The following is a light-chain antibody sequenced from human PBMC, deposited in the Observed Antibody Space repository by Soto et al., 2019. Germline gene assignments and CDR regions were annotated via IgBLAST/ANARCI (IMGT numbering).Light chain of an antibody. Sequence: QSVLTQPASVSGSPGQSITISCTGTSSDVGGYNYVSWYQQHPGKVPKLMIYDVSNRPSGVSNRFSGSKSGNTASLTISGPQAEDEADYYCSSYTSSSPYVFGIGTKVTVL. J-gene: IGLJ1*01. CDR1: SSDVGGYNY. CDR3: SSYTSSSPYV. V-gene: IGLV2-14*03. CDR2: DVS.